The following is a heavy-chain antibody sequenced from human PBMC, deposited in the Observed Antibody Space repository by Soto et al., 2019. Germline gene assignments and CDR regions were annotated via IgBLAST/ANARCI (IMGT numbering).Heavy chain of an antibody. J-gene: IGHJ4*02. Sequence: EVQLVESGGGLVKPGRSLRLSCTASGFTFGDYAMSWFRQAPGKGLEWVGFIRSKAYGGTTEYAASVKGRFTISRDDSKSIAYLQMNSLRADDTAVYYCAKGSGGYDAHLGDSWGQGTLVTVSS. CDR3: AKGSGGYDAHLGDS. CDR1: GFTFGDYA. D-gene: IGHD5-12*01. V-gene: IGHV3-49*05. CDR2: IRSKAYGGTT.